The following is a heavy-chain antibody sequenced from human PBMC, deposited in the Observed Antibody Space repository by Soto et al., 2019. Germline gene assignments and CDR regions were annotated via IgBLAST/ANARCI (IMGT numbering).Heavy chain of an antibody. CDR1: GYTFTSYC. CDR3: ARGRHYDFWSGYPKNNYYYYYGMDV. CDR2: ISAYNGNT. Sequence: GASVEVSCKASGYTFTSYCISWVLQAPGQGLEWMGWISAYNGNTNYAQKLQGRVTMTTDTSTSTAYMELRSLRSDDTAVYYCARGRHYDFWSGYPKNNYYYYYGMDVWGQGTTVTVSS. D-gene: IGHD3-3*01. J-gene: IGHJ6*02. V-gene: IGHV1-18*01.